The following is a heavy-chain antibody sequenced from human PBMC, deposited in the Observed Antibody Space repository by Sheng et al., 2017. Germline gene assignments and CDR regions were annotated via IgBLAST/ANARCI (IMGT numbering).Heavy chain of an antibody. Sequence: QVQVVESGGGVVQPGRSLRLSCAASGFTFSSYAMHWVRQAPGEGAGGGWQLYHMMEVNKYYGDSVKGRFTISRDNSKNTLYLQMSSLRPEDTAVYYCARVFGGWWYPRVWGQGTLVTVVL. D-gene: IGHD2-15*01. CDR2: YHMMEVNK. J-gene: IGHJ4*02. CDR3: ARVFGGWWYPRV. V-gene: IGHV3-30*04. CDR1: GFTFSSYA.